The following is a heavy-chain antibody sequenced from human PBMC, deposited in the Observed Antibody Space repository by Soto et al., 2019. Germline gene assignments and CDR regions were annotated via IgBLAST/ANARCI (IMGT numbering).Heavy chain of an antibody. J-gene: IGHJ5*02. V-gene: IGHV5-51*01. Sequence: PGESLKISCKGSGYTFTDYWIGWVRQLPGKGLEWMGIIYPGDSDTRYSPSFQGQVTITADKSTSTAYLQWNTLKASDTAMYYCARHVGSSSWLANWNWFDPWGQGTLVTVSS. D-gene: IGHD6-13*01. CDR2: IYPGDSDT. CDR1: GYTFTDYW. CDR3: ARHVGSSSWLANWNWFDP.